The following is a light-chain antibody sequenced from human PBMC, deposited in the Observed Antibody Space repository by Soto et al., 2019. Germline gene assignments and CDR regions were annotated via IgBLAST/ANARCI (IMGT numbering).Light chain of an antibody. Sequence: EIVMTQSPATLSVSPGERATLSCRASQSFSSNFAWYQQKPGQAPRLLIYGASSRSPGIPATFSGSGSGTEFTLTISSLQSEDFAVYYCQQYNNWPFTFGPGTNVEIK. CDR2: GAS. CDR3: QQYNNWPFT. V-gene: IGKV3-15*01. J-gene: IGKJ2*01. CDR1: QSFSSN.